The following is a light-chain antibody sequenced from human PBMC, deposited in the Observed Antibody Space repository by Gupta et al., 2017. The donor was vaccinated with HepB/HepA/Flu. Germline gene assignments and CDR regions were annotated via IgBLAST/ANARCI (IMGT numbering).Light chain of an antibody. CDR2: DAS. CDR3: QQYDNLPPV. Sequence: DIQMTQSPSSLSASVGDRVTIPCQASQEISNYLNWYQQKPGKAPKLPIYDASNLETGVPSRFSGSGSGTDFTLTISSLQPEDIATYYCQQYDNLPPVFGQGTKLEIK. V-gene: IGKV1-33*01. J-gene: IGKJ2*01. CDR1: QEISNY.